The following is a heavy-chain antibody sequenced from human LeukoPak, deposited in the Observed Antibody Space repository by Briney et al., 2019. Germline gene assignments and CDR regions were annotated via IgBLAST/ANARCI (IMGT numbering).Heavy chain of an antibody. CDR1: GFTFSSYA. CDR2: ISYDGSDK. CDR3: ARDEGYYDSSGYYDY. Sequence: GGSLRLSCAASGFTFSSYAMHWFRQAPGKGLEWVAIISYDGSDKYYADSVKGRFTISRDNSKNTLYLQMNSLRAEDTAVYYCARDEGYYDSSGYYDYWGQGTLVTVSS. V-gene: IGHV3-30*04. D-gene: IGHD3-22*01. J-gene: IGHJ4*02.